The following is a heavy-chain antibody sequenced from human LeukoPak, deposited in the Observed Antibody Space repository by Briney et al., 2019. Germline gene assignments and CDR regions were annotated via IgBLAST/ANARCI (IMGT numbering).Heavy chain of an antibody. Sequence: SQTLSLTCTVSGGSISSGDYYWSWIRQPPGKGLEWIGYIYYSRSTYYNPSLKSRVTISVDTSKNQFSLKLSSVTAADTAVYYCARVPLRWGDAFDIWGQGTMVTVSS. J-gene: IGHJ3*02. CDR3: ARVPLRWGDAFDI. V-gene: IGHV4-30-4*01. CDR2: IYYSRST. CDR1: GGSISSGDYY. D-gene: IGHD4-23*01.